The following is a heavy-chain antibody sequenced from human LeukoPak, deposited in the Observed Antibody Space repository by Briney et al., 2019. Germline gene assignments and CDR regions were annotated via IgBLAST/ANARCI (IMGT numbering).Heavy chain of an antibody. CDR1: GGSFSGYY. CDR2: INHSGST. Sequence: SETLSLTCAVYGGSFSGYYWSWIRQPPGKGLEWIGEINHSGSTNYNPSLKSRVTISVDTSKNQFSLKLSSVTAAGTAVYYCARRYDFWSGYWNYYYYCMDVWGKGTTVTVSS. V-gene: IGHV4-34*01. D-gene: IGHD3-3*01. CDR3: ARRYDFWSGYWNYYYYCMDV. J-gene: IGHJ6*03.